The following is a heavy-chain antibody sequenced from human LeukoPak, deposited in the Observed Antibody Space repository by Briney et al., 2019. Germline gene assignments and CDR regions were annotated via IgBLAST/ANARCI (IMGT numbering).Heavy chain of an antibody. V-gene: IGHV3-23*01. CDR2: ISGSGGST. D-gene: IGHD3-22*01. CDR1: GFTFSSYA. Sequence: GGSLRLSCAASGFTFSSYAMSWARQAPGKGLEWVSAISGSGGSTYYAHSVKGRLTISRDNSKNTLYLKMNSMRAEDTAVYYCAKDPHYYDSSGYYEYFDLWGRGTLVTVSS. J-gene: IGHJ2*01. CDR3: AKDPHYYDSSGYYEYFDL.